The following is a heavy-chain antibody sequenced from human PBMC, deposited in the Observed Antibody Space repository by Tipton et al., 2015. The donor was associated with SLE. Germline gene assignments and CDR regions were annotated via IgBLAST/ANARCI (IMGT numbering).Heavy chain of an antibody. V-gene: IGHV3-15*01. J-gene: IGHJ4*02. CDR2: IKSKTDGETT. D-gene: IGHD5-12*01. Sequence: SLRLSCTASGLTFTNAWMTWVRQAPGKGLEWVGRIKSKTDGETTHYAAPVKGRFTISRDDSKNTLYLQMDSLKTEDTAVYYCATGYSDYNWEDFYDFWGQGTLVTVSS. CDR1: GLTFTNAW. CDR3: ATGYSDYNWEDFYDF.